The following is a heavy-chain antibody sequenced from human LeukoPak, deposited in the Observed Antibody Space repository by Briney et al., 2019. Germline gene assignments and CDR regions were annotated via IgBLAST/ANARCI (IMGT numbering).Heavy chain of an antibody. J-gene: IGHJ4*02. CDR1: GFTFSSYA. Sequence: GGSLRLSCAASGFTFSSYAMSWVRQAPGKGPEWVSAISGSGGSTYYADSVKGRFTISRDNSKNTLYLQMNSLRAEDTAVYYCAKDTPGITMVRGVIRIDYWGQGTLVTVSS. CDR3: AKDTPGITMVRGVIRIDY. V-gene: IGHV3-23*01. D-gene: IGHD3-10*01. CDR2: ISGSGGST.